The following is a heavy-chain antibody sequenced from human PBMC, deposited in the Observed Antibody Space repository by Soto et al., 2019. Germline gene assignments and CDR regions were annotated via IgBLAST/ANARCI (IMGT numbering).Heavy chain of an antibody. CDR2: INPSGGST. D-gene: IGHD5-18*01. CDR1: GYTFTNYY. V-gene: IGHV1-46*03. J-gene: IGHJ6*03. Sequence: ASVKVSCKASGYTFTNYYIHWVRQAPGQGLEWMGMINPSGGSTTYAQKFQGRVTMTRDTSTSTVFMGLSSLRSEDTALYYCSRDAWYSKTYRYDMDVWGRGTTVTVSS. CDR3: SRDAWYSKTYRYDMDV.